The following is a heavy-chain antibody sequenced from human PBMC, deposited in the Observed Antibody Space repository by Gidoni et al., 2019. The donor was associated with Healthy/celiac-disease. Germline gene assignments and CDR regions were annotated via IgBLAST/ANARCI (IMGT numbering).Heavy chain of an antibody. Sequence: EVQLVESGGGLVKPGGSLSLSCAASGFTFSNACMSWVRQAPGKGVEWVGRIKSKTDGGTTDYAEPVKGRFTISRDDSKNTLYLQMNSLKTEDTDVYYCTTEGGWYEGYFDYWGQGTLVTVSA. CDR3: TTEGGWYEGYFDY. CDR1: GFTFSNAC. CDR2: IKSKTDGGTT. V-gene: IGHV3-15*01. J-gene: IGHJ4*02. D-gene: IGHD6-19*01.